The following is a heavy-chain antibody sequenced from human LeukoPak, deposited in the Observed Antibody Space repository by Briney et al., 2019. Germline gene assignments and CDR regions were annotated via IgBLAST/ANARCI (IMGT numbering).Heavy chain of an antibody. CDR2: ISSSSSTI. Sequence: GGSLRLSCAASGFTFSSYSMNWVRQAPGKGLEWVSYISSSSSTIYYADSVKGRFTISRDNAKNSLYLQMNSLRAEDTAVYYCARDLIGSGSYFWFDPWGQGTLVTVSS. J-gene: IGHJ5*02. CDR1: GFTFSSYS. CDR3: ARDLIGSGSYFWFDP. D-gene: IGHD3-10*01. V-gene: IGHV3-48*01.